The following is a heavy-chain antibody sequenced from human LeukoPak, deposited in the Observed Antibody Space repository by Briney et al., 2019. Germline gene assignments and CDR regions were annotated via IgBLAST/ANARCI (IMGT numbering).Heavy chain of an antibody. Sequence: GGSQRLSCAASGFTFGSYGMSWVRQAPVKGLEWVSTISDTGTSTYYADSVKGRFTISRDNSKNTLYLQMNSLRAEDTAVYYCAKGRLSDTLGSEFDPWGQGTLVTVSS. CDR3: AKGRLSDTLGSEFDP. D-gene: IGHD3-9*01. CDR2: ISDTGTST. V-gene: IGHV3-23*01. J-gene: IGHJ5*02. CDR1: GFTFGSYG.